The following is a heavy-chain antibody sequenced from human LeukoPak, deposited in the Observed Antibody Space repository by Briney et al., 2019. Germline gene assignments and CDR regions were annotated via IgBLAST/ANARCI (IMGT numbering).Heavy chain of an antibody. Sequence: SETLSLTCTVSGGSISSSSYYWGWIRQPPGKGLEWIGSIYYSGSTYYNPSLKSRVTISVDTSKNQFSLKLSSVTAADTAVYYCAQASEAEYFQHWGQGTLVTVSS. J-gene: IGHJ1*01. V-gene: IGHV4-39*01. CDR2: IYYSGST. CDR3: AQASEAEYFQH. CDR1: GGSISSSSYY.